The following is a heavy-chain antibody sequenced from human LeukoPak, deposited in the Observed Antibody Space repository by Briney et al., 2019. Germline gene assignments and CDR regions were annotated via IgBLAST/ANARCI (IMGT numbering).Heavy chain of an antibody. CDR1: GYTFTGYY. CDR3: ARDLGGIPFDY. J-gene: IGHJ4*02. Sequence: ASVKVSCNASGYTFTGYYMHWVRQAPGQGLEWMGRVNPNSGGTNYAQKFQGRVTMTRDTSISTAYMELSRLRSDDTAVYYCARDLGGIPFDYWGQGTLVTVSS. V-gene: IGHV1-2*06. CDR2: VNPNSGGT. D-gene: IGHD3-16*01.